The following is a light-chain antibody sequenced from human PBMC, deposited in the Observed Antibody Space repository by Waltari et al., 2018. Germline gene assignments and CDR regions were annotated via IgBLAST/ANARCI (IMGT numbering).Light chain of an antibody. CDR2: DAS. CDR1: QHISNY. CDR3: QQFDAFPYT. V-gene: IGKV1-33*01. J-gene: IGKJ2*01. Sequence: DILLTQSPTSLSVSIGDRVTITCQASQHISNYLNWYQRKPGKAPKLLIYDASDLEPGVPLRFSGTGYGASFTLTISSLQPEDVATYYCQQFDAFPYTFGQGTNLQIK.